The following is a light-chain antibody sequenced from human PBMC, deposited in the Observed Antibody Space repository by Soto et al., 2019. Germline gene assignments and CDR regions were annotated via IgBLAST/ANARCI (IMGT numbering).Light chain of an antibody. V-gene: IGLV2-23*01. J-gene: IGLJ1*01. CDR1: SSDVGSYNL. CDR3: SSYAGSGENV. CDR2: EGS. Sequence: QSALTQPASVSGSPGQSITISCTGTSSDVGSYNLVSWYQQHPGKAPKLMIYEGSKRPSGVSNRFTGSKSGNTASLTISGPKAEDEVDYYCSSYAGSGENVFGTGTNPPVL.